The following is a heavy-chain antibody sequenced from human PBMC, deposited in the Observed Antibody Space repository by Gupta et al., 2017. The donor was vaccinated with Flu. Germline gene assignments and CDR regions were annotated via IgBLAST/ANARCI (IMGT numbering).Heavy chain of an antibody. V-gene: IGHV3-7*01. CDR1: DFTFSMYW. CDR2: IKKDGSEK. D-gene: IGHD3-3*01. Sequence: EVQLVEAGGGLVQPGGSLRISCAASDFTFSMYWMGWVRQAPGKGLEWVANIKKDGSEKYYLDSVKGRFTISRDNAKKSLSLRMNTLRVEDTAVYYCARGATSTFGVVTYFDLWGQGTLVTVSS. CDR3: ARGATSTFGVVTYFDL. J-gene: IGHJ4*02.